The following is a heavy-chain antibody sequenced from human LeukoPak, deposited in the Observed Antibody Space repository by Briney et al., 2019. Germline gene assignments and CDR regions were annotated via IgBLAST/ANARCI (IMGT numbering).Heavy chain of an antibody. V-gene: IGHV3-23*01. CDR1: GFTFTSYA. Sequence: PGGSLRLSCAASGFTFTSYAMSWVRQAPGKGLEWVSAISGSGGSTYYVDSVKGRFTISRDNSKNTLYLQMNSLRAEDTAVYYCAKPRPSYSSSWYDHWGQGTLVTVSS. CDR2: ISGSGGST. D-gene: IGHD6-13*01. CDR3: AKPRPSYSSSWYDH. J-gene: IGHJ5*02.